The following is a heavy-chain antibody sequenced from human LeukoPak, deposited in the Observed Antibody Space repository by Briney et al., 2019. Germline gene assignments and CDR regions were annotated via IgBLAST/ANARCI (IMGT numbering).Heavy chain of an antibody. V-gene: IGHV4-59*12. CDR1: GGSISSYY. J-gene: IGHJ4*02. Sequence: SETLSLTCTVSGGSISSYYWSWIRQPPGKGLEWIGYIYYSGTTNYNPSLKSRVTISVDTSKNQFSLKLSSVTAADTAVYYCARTLWLPHYFDYWGQGTLVTVSS. CDR2: IYYSGTT. CDR3: ARTLWLPHYFDY. D-gene: IGHD5-18*01.